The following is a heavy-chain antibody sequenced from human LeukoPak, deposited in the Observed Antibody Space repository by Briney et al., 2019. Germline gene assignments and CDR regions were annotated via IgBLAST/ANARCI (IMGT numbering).Heavy chain of an antibody. CDR3: ARTKHIVSLGGWFDP. CDR1: GGSISSGGYY. CDR2: IYYSGST. D-gene: IGHD2-21*01. Sequence: SQTLSLTCTVSGGSISSGGYYWSWIRQHPGKGLEWIGYIYYSGSTYYNPSLKSRVTISVDTSKNQFSLKLSSVTAADTAVYYCARTKHIVSLGGWFDPWGQGTLVTVSS. V-gene: IGHV4-31*03. J-gene: IGHJ5*02.